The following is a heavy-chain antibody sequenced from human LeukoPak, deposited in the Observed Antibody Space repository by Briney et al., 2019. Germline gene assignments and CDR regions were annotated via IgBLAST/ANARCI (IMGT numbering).Heavy chain of an antibody. D-gene: IGHD3-10*01. CDR1: GGSISGFF. CDR2: IYYSGTT. J-gene: IGHJ5*02. CDR3: ARVGYGSGSWGWFDP. Sequence: SETLSLSCTVSGGSISGFFWTWIRQSPGKGLEYIGYIYYSGTTDYNPTLKSRVSMSVDTSKNQFFLNLTSVTAADMAIYYCARVGYGSGSWGWFDPWGQGTLVTVSS. V-gene: IGHV4-59*01.